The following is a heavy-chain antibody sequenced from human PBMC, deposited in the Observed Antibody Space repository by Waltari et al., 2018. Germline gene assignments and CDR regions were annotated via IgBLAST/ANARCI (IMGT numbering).Heavy chain of an antibody. CDR3: ARAGGYGDYSRYFDL. V-gene: IGHV4-30-4*08. J-gene: IGHJ2*01. Sequence: QVQLQESGPGLVKPSQTLSLTCTVSGGSISSGDYYWSWIRQPPGKGLEWIGYIYYSGSTYYTPSLKSRVTISVDTSKNQFSLKLSSVTAADTAVYYCARAGGYGDYSRYFDLWGRGTLVTVSS. CDR1: GGSISSGDYY. D-gene: IGHD4-17*01. CDR2: IYYSGST.